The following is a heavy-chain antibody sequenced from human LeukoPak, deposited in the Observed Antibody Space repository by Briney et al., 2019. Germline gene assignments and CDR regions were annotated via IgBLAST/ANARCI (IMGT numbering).Heavy chain of an antibody. CDR1: GFTFGDYA. V-gene: IGHV3-49*04. Sequence: PGRSLRLSCTPSGFTFGDYAMSWVRQAPGQGPEWVGLIRSKAYGGTAEHAASVKVRFTISRDDSKSIAYLQMNSLKTEDTAVYYCARGGYYARGSYRSYWYFDLWGRGTRVTVSS. CDR3: ARGGYYARGSYRSYWYFDL. D-gene: IGHD3-16*02. J-gene: IGHJ2*01. CDR2: IRSKAYGGTA.